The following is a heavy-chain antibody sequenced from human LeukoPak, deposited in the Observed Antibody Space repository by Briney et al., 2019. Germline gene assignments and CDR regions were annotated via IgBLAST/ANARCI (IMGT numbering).Heavy chain of an antibody. CDR3: ARGPAALHP. CDR1: GYSLTNHY. J-gene: IGHJ5*02. V-gene: IGHV4-34*12. Sequence: PSETQSLTCAVYGYSLTNHYWIWVRQPPGKGLEWIGEVLHTGSTNYNPSLRSRVTISVDTSKNQFFLNLTSVTAADTAVYYCARGPAALHPWGQGTLVTVSS. CDR2: VLHTGST. D-gene: IGHD6-13*01.